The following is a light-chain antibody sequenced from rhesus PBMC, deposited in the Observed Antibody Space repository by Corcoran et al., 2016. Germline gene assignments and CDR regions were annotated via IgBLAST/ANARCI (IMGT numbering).Light chain of an antibody. J-gene: IGKJ2*01. V-gene: IGKV2-64*01. CDR2: QVS. CDR3: GQGAHLPYS. CDR1: QSLVHSNGNTY. Sequence: DVVMTQSPLSLPITPGQPASISCRSSQSLVHSNGNTYLSWYQQKPGHPPRLLIYQVSNRYSGVPGRFSGNGAGTDFTLKIGRVEADDVGVYYCGQGAHLPYSFGQGTKVEIK.